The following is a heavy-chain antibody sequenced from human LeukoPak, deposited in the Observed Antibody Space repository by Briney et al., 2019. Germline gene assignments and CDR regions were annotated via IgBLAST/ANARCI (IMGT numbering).Heavy chain of an antibody. J-gene: IGHJ5*02. Sequence: VASVKVSCKASGYTFTSYYMHWVRQAPGQGLEWMGIINPSGGSTSYAQKFQGRVTMTRDMSTSTVYMELSSLRSEDTAVYYCARGDLLTGFPNWFDPWGQGTLVTVSS. D-gene: IGHD3-9*01. V-gene: IGHV1-46*01. CDR2: INPSGGST. CDR3: ARGDLLTGFPNWFDP. CDR1: GYTFTSYY.